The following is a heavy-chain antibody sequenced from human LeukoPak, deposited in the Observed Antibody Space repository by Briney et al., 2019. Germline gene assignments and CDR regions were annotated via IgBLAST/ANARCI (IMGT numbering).Heavy chain of an antibody. CDR2: MSGSGSST. J-gene: IGHJ6*03. CDR3: AKTYFSSRAHYYYYYYMDV. CDR1: GFTFSSYG. D-gene: IGHD6-13*01. V-gene: IGHV3-23*01. Sequence: GGSLRLSCAASGFTFSSYGMSWVRQAPGKGLEWVSGMSGSGSSTYYADSVKGRFTISRDTSKNTLYLQMNSLRAEDTAVYYCAKTYFSSRAHYYYYYYMDVWGKGTTVTISS.